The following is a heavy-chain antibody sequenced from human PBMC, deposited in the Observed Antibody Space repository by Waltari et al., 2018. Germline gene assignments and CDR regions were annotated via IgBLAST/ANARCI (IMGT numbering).Heavy chain of an antibody. Sequence: EVQLVGSGGGLVKPGGSLRLSCAASGFTFSSYSMNWVRQAPGKGLEWVSSIRSSSSYIYDADSVKGRFTISRDNAKNSLYLQMNSLRAEDTAVNYCARDGAVSGYDLDYWGQGTLVTVSS. J-gene: IGHJ4*02. D-gene: IGHD5-12*01. CDR1: GFTFSSYS. V-gene: IGHV3-21*01. CDR3: ARDGAVSGYDLDY. CDR2: IRSSSSYI.